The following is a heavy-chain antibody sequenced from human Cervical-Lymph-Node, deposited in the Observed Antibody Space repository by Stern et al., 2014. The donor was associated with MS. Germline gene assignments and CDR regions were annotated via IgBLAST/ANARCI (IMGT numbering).Heavy chain of an antibody. V-gene: IGHV2-70*01. Sequence: ESGPALVKPTQTLTLTCTFSGFSLSTSGMSVSWIRQPPGKALEWLALIDYDDDKYYSTTLKTRLTVSKDTSKNQVVLTMTNMDPVDTATYYCARIPEDSSDYHYFDYWGQGTLVTVSS. CDR2: IDYDDDK. CDR3: ARIPEDSSDYHYFDY. D-gene: IGHD3-22*01. J-gene: IGHJ4*02. CDR1: GFSLSTSGMS.